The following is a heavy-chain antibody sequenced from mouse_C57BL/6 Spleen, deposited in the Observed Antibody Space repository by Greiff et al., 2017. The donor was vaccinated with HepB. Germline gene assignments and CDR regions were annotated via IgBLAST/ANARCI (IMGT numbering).Heavy chain of an antibody. V-gene: IGHV1-80*01. CDR2: IYPGDGDT. CDR3: ARYPYYSNYWYFDV. J-gene: IGHJ1*03. Sequence: VQLQQSGAELVKPGASVKISCKASGYAFSSYWMNWVKQRPGKGLEWIGQIYPGDGDTNYNGKFKGKATLTADKSSSTAYMQLSSLTSEDSAVYFCARYPYYSNYWYFDVWGTGTTVTVSS. CDR1: GYAFSSYW. D-gene: IGHD2-5*01.